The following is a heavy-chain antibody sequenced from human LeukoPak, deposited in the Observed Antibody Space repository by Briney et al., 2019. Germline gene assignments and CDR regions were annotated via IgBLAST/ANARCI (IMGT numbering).Heavy chain of an antibody. D-gene: IGHD3-10*01. V-gene: IGHV3-53*01. CDR3: AREGSLGASNYYYYYMDV. CDR2: IYSGGST. Sequence: GGSLRLSCAASGFTVSSNYMSWVRQAPGKGLEWVSVIYSGGSTYYADSVKGRFTISRDNSKNTLYLQMNSLRAEDTAVCYCAREGSLGASNYYYYYMDVWGKGTTVTVSS. J-gene: IGHJ6*03. CDR1: GFTVSSNY.